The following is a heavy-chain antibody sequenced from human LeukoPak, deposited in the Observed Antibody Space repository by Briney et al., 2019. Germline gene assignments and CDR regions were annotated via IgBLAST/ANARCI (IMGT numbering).Heavy chain of an antibody. V-gene: IGHV1-69*13. D-gene: IGHD2-15*01. CDR1: GGTFSSYA. CDR3: GRGPKAGGPHHDMDV. CDR2: IIPIFGTA. J-gene: IGHJ6*02. Sequence: PVKVSCKASGGTFSSYAISWVRQAPGQGLEWMGGIIPIFGTANYAQKLQGRVTITADESTSTAYMELRSLSSDDTAVYYCGRGPKAGGPHHDMDVWGRGTTVTVSS.